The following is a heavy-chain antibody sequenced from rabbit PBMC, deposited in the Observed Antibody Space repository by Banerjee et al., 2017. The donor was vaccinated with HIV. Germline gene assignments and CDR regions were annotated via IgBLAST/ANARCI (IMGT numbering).Heavy chain of an antibody. V-gene: IGHV1S45*01. Sequence: QEQLEESGGDLVKPEGSLTLTCTASGFSFSSGLPICWVRPAPGKGLEWITCIDTADGNTYYATWVNGRFTISLDNAQNTVFLRMTSLTAADTATYFCARAYNSGWGGYFDLWGPGTLVTVS. J-gene: IGHJ4*01. D-gene: IGHD4-1*01. CDR1: GFSFSSGLP. CDR3: ARAYNSGWGGYFDL. CDR2: IDTADGNT.